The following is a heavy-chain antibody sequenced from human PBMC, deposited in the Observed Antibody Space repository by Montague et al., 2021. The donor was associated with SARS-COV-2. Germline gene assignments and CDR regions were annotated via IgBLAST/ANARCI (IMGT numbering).Heavy chain of an antibody. CDR2: IKQDGSEK. Sequence: SLRLSCAASGFTFSSYWMSWVRQAPGKGLEWVANIKQDGSEKYYVDSVKGRFTISRDNAKNSLYLQMNSLRAEGTAVYYCARDRTYCSGGSCLYYYYYGMDVWGQGTTVTVSS. CDR3: ARDRTYCSGGSCLYYYYYGMDV. D-gene: IGHD2-15*01. CDR1: GFTFSSYW. V-gene: IGHV3-7*01. J-gene: IGHJ6*02.